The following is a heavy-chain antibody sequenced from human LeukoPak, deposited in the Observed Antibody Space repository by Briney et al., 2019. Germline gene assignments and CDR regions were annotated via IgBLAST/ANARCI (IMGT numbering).Heavy chain of an antibody. CDR2: IISIFGTA. J-gene: IGHJ6*02. CDR3: ARSSSSSDYYYYYGMDV. V-gene: IGHV1-69*13. CDR1: GGTFSSYA. D-gene: IGHD6-6*01. Sequence: SVKVSCKASGGTFSSYAISWVRQAPGQGLEWMGGIISIFGTANYAQKFQGRVTITADESTSTAYMELSSLRSEDTAVYYCARSSSSSDYYYYYGMDVWGQGTTVTVSS.